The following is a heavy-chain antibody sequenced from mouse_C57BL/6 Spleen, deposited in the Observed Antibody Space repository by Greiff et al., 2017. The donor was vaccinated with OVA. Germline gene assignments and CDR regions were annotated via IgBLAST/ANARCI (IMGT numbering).Heavy chain of an antibody. J-gene: IGHJ4*01. V-gene: IGHV2-9*01. CDR1: GFSLTSYG. CDR2: IWGGGSA. D-gene: IGHD3-2*02. CDR3: AKHGDSSGRYAMDY. Sequence: VMLVESGPGLVAPSQSLSITCTVSGFSLTSYGVDWVRQPPGKGLEWLGVIWGGGSATYNSALMSRLSICKDNSKRQDFLKINNLQTNDTAMYYCAKHGDSSGRYAMDYWGQGTSVTVSS.